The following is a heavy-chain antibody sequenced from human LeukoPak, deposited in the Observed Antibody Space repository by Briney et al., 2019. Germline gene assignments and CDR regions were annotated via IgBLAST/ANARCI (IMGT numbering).Heavy chain of an antibody. J-gene: IGHJ4*02. CDR3: AKDKGSSPTGDPIDY. V-gene: IGHV3-33*03. Sequence: PGGSLRLSCAASGFTFGSYGMHWVRQAPGKGLEWVAVIWYDGSNKYYADSVKGRFTISRDNAKNSLYLQMNSLRAEDTALYYCAKDKGSSPTGDPIDYWGQGTLVTVSS. D-gene: IGHD6-6*01. CDR2: IWYDGSNK. CDR1: GFTFGSYG.